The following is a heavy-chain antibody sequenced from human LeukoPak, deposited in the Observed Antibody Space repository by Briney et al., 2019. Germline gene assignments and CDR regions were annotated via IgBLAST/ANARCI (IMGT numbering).Heavy chain of an antibody. D-gene: IGHD4-11*01. CDR2: INHSGST. V-gene: IGHV4-34*01. CDR3: ARAYSIYQYYYYYYMDV. CDR1: GGSFSGYY. Sequence: SETLSLTCAVYGGSFSGYYWSWIRQPPGKGLEWIGEINHSGSTNYNPSLKSRVTISVDTSKNQFSLKLSSVTAAETAVYYCARAYSIYQYYYYYYMDVWGKGTTVTVSS. J-gene: IGHJ6*03.